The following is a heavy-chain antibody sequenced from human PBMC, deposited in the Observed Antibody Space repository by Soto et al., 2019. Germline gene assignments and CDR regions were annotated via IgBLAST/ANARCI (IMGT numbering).Heavy chain of an antibody. CDR2: IDPSDSYT. CDR3: ARPSNPSSSWPYYYYGMDV. D-gene: IGHD6-13*01. CDR1: GYSFTSYW. J-gene: IGHJ6*02. Sequence: GESLKISCKGSGYSFTSYWIGWVRQMPGKGLEWMGRIDPSDSYTNYSPSFQAHVTISADKSISTAYLQWSSLKASDTAMYYCARPSNPSSSWPYYYYGMDVWGQGTTVTVSS. V-gene: IGHV5-10-1*01.